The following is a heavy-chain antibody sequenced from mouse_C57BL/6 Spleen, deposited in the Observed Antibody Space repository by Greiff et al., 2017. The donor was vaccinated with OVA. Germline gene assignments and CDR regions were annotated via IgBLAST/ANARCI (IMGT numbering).Heavy chain of an antibody. J-gene: IGHJ3*01. V-gene: IGHV1-42*01. CDR1: GYSFTGYY. Sequence: EVKLVESGPELVKPGASVKISCKASGYSFTGYYMNWVKQSPEKSLEWIGEINPSTGGTTYNQKFKAKATLTVDKSSSPAYMQLKSLTSEDSAVYDGARSFYYGYDGWFAYWGQGTLVTVSA. CDR2: INPSTGGT. D-gene: IGHD2-2*01. CDR3: ARSFYYGYDGWFAY.